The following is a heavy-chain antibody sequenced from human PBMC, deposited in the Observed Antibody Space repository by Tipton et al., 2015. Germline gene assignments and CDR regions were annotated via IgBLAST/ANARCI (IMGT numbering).Heavy chain of an antibody. D-gene: IGHD3-10*01. J-gene: IGHJ3*02. CDR1: GGSINSDYW. CDR2: IYNDGNT. CDR3: ARSINMVNDGFYI. V-gene: IGHV4-4*02. Sequence: SLRLSCVVSGGSINSDYWWNWVPQPPGRGLEWIGEIYNDGNTYYNPSLSSRVTMSIDNFNNQFSMKLSSVTAADTAVYYCARSINMVNDGFYIWGQGTMVTVSS.